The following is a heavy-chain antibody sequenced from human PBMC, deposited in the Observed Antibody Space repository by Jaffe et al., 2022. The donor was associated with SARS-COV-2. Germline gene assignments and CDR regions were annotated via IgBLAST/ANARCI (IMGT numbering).Heavy chain of an antibody. D-gene: IGHD3-22*01. J-gene: IGHJ6*02. CDR1: GGSISSYY. V-gene: IGHV4-59*01. CDR3: ARATDSSAPVDYYYGMDV. Sequence: QVQLQESGPGLVKPSETLSLTCTVSGGSISSYYWSWIRQPPGKGLEWIGYIYYSGSTNYNPSLKSRVTISVDTSKNQFSLKLSSVTAADTAVYYCARATDSSAPVDYYYGMDVWGQGTTVTVSS. CDR2: IYYSGST.